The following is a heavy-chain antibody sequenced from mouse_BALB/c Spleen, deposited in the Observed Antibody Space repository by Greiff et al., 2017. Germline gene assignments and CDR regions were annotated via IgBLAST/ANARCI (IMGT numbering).Heavy chain of an antibody. CDR2: IDTSDSYT. CDR1: GYTFTDYW. J-gene: IGHJ4*01. CDR3: ARALYYGPYYAMDY. Sequence: QVQLQQPGAELVMPGASVKMSCKASGYTFTDYWMHWVKQRPGQGLEWIGAIDTSDSYTSYNQKFKGKATLTVDESSSTAYMQLSSLTSEDSAVYYCARALYYGPYYAMDYWGQGTSVTVSS. V-gene: IGHV1-69*01. D-gene: IGHD2-1*01.